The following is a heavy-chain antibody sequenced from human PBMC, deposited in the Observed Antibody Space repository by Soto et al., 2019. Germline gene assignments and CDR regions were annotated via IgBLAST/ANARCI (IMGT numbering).Heavy chain of an antibody. D-gene: IGHD1-26*01. CDR1: GGSITSSSYY. Sequence: SETLSLTCTVSGGSITSSSYYWGWIRQPPGKGLEWIGYIYYSGSTNYNPSLKSRVTISVDTSKNHFSLKLSSVTAADTAVYYCARDRSGSYSDYWGQGTLVTVSS. CDR2: IYYSGST. J-gene: IGHJ4*02. V-gene: IGHV4-39*07. CDR3: ARDRSGSYSDY.